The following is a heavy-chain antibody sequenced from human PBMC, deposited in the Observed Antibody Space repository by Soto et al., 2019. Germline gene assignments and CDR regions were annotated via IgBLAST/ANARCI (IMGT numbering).Heavy chain of an antibody. Sequence: HPGGSLRLSCAASGFTFSTSTMTWVRQSPGKGLEWVSSVGGSGDGTYYADSVKGRFTIPRDNSKNTLYLQMNSLRAEHTAIYYCAKAREGTLVRISLSQWGQETLVTVSS. CDR2: VGGSGDGT. J-gene: IGHJ4*02. CDR1: GFTFSTST. CDR3: AKAREGTLVRISLSQ. D-gene: IGHD3-16*01. V-gene: IGHV3-23*01.